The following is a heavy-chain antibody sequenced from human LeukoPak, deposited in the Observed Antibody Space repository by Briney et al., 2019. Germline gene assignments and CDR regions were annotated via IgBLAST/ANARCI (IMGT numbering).Heavy chain of an antibody. CDR1: GFTFSSYS. CDR2: ISSSSSTI. J-gene: IGHJ6*03. Sequence: GGSPRLSCAASGFTFSSYSMNWVRQAPGKGLEWVSYISSSSSTIYYADSVKGRFTISRDNAKNSLYLQMNSLRAEDTAVYYCAREEGQQLVGYYYYYMDVWGKGTTVTVSS. D-gene: IGHD6-13*01. V-gene: IGHV3-48*01. CDR3: AREEGQQLVGYYYYYMDV.